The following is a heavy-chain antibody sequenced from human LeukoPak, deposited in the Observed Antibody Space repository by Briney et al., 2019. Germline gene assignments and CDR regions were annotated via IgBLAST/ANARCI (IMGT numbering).Heavy chain of an antibody. CDR2: IYSGGST. CDR3: ARAEPYYDILTGFDFDY. CDR1: GFTVSSNY. V-gene: IGHV3-53*01. D-gene: IGHD3-9*01. J-gene: IGHJ4*02. Sequence: PGGSLRLSCAASGFTVSSNYMSWVRQAPGKGLEWVSVIYSGGSTYYADSVKGRFTISRDNAKNSLYLQMNSLRAEDTAVYYCARAEPYYDILTGFDFDYWGQGTLVTVSS.